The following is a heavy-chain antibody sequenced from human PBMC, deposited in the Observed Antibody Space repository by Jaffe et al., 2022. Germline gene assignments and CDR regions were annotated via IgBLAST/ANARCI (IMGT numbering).Heavy chain of an antibody. CDR3: AKDWNSVAYDAFDI. V-gene: IGHV3-30*02. CDR2: IRYDGSNK. Sequence: QVQLVESGGGVVQPGGSLRLSCAASGFTFSSYGMHWVRQAPGKGLEWVAFIRYDGSNKYYADSVKGRFTISRDNSKNTLYLQMNSLRAEDTAVYYCAKDWNSVAYDAFDIWGQGTMVTVSS. D-gene: IGHD6-19*01. CDR1: GFTFSSYG. J-gene: IGHJ3*02.